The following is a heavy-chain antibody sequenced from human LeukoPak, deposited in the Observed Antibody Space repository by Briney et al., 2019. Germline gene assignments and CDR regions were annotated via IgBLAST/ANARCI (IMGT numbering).Heavy chain of an antibody. Sequence: GGSLRLSCAASGFTFSSYGMHWVRQAPGKGLEWVAVISYDGSNKYYADSVKGRFTISGDNSKNTLYLQMNSLRAEDTAVYYCAKGANYDYVWGSYRKADAFDIWGQGTMVTVSS. CDR2: ISYDGSNK. CDR1: GFTFSSYG. J-gene: IGHJ3*02. V-gene: IGHV3-30*18. D-gene: IGHD3-16*02. CDR3: AKGANYDYVWGSYRKADAFDI.